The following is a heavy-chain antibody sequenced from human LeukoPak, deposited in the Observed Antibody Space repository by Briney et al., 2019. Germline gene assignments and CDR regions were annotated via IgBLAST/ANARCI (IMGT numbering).Heavy chain of an antibody. CDR1: GFTFSSYS. D-gene: IGHD3-9*01. CDR3: ARVDDTGAFDI. J-gene: IGHJ3*02. Sequence: GGSLRLSCAASGFTFSSYSMNWVRQAPGKGLEWVSSISSSSSYIYYADSVKGRFTISRDNAKNSLYLRMNSLRAEDTAVYYCARVDDTGAFDIWGQGTMVTVSS. V-gene: IGHV3-21*01. CDR2: ISSSSSYI.